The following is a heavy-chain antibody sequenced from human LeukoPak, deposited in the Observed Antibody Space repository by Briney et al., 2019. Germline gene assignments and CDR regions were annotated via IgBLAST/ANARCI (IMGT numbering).Heavy chain of an antibody. V-gene: IGHV1-2*02. CDR3: ARDDKQHYYDSSGTPDY. J-gene: IGHJ4*02. CDR1: GYTFTGYY. Sequence: ASVKVSCKASGYTFTGYYMHWVRQAPGQGLEWMGWIDPNSGGTNYAQKFQGRVTMTRDTSISTAYMELSRLRSDDTAVYYWARDDKQHYYDSSGTPDYWGQGTLVTVSS. D-gene: IGHD3-22*01. CDR2: IDPNSGGT.